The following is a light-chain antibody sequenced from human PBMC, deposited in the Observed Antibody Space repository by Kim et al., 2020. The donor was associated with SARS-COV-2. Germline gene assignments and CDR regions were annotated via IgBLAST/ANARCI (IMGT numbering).Light chain of an antibody. V-gene: IGKV1-39*01. J-gene: IGKJ1*01. CDR2: SAS. Sequence: ASVRDRVSISCGASQSVSTYLSWFQQRPGKAPKLLNYSASTLQTGVSARFSGTGSGTEFALTISRLQPEDFATYYCQQSYSMPWTFGLGTKVDIK. CDR1: QSVSTY. CDR3: QQSYSMPWT.